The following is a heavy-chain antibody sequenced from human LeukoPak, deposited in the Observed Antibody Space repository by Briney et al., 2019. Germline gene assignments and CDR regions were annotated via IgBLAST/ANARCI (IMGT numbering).Heavy chain of an antibody. V-gene: IGHV4-4*07. CDR1: GASISNYY. CDR2: IYTSGST. Sequence: PSETLSLTCTVSGASISNYYWSWIRQPAGKGLEWIGRIYTSGSTNYNPSLKSRVTMSVDTSKNQFSLKLSSVTAADTAVYYCASSSGYGVYNYWGQGTLVTVSS. J-gene: IGHJ4*02. D-gene: IGHD3-22*01. CDR3: ASSSGYGVYNY.